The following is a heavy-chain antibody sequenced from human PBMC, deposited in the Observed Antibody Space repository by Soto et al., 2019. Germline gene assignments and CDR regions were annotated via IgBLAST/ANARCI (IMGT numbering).Heavy chain of an antibody. Sequence: QVQLQESGPGLVKPSQTLSLTCTVSGGSISSGGYYWSWIRQHPGKGLEWIGYIYYSGSTYYNPSLTRRVTISVDPSKNQFSLKLSSVTAADTAVYYCARSRIAAAGIDYYYYGMDVWGQGTTVTVSS. CDR1: GGSISSGGYY. J-gene: IGHJ6*02. D-gene: IGHD6-13*01. CDR3: ARSRIAAAGIDYYYYGMDV. CDR2: IYYSGST. V-gene: IGHV4-31*03.